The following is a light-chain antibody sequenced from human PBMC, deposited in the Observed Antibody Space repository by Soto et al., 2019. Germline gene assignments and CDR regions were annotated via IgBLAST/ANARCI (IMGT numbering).Light chain of an antibody. CDR1: NIGTES. CDR2: NDK. V-gene: IGLV3-21*02. J-gene: IGLJ1*01. Sequence: SYELTQLLSVSVAPGQTARITCGGYNIGTESVHWYQQKPGQALVMVVYNDKDRPAGILKRFSGSNSGNTATLTISRVEAGDEADYYCQVWNSSSDHYVFGSGTKVTVL. CDR3: QVWNSSSDHYV.